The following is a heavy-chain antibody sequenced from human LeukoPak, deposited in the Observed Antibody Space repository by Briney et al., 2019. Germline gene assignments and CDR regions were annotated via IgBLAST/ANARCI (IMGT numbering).Heavy chain of an antibody. V-gene: IGHV3-33*01. CDR1: GFTFSSYG. CDR2: IWYDGSNK. Sequence: GGSLRLSCAASGFTFSSYGMHWVRQAPGKGLEWVTVIWYDGSNKHYADSVKGRFTISRDNSKNTLYLQMNSLRAEDTAVYYCARDGGDYGDYAPFDYWGQGTLVTVSS. CDR3: ARDGGDYGDYAPFDY. D-gene: IGHD4-17*01. J-gene: IGHJ4*02.